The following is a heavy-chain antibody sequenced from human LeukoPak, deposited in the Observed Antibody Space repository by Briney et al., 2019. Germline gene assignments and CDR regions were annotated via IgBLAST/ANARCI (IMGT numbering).Heavy chain of an antibody. V-gene: IGHV3-43D*03. Sequence: PGGSLRLSCAASGFTFDDYAMHWVRQAPGKGLEWVSLISWDGGSTYYADSVKGRFTISRDNSKNSLYLQMNSLRAEDTALYYCAKGHYDSSGYYWYYLDYWGQGTLVTVSS. CDR2: ISWDGGST. J-gene: IGHJ4*02. CDR3: AKGHYDSSGYYWYYLDY. D-gene: IGHD3-22*01. CDR1: GFTFDDYA.